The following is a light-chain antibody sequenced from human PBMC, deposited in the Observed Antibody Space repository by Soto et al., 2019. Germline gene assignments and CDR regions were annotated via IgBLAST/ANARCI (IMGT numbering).Light chain of an antibody. CDR1: SSDVGSYKF. Sequence: VLTQPASVSGSPGQSITISCTGTSSDVGSYKFVSWYQQHPGKAPKLIIYEGSKRPSGVSNRFSDSKSGNTASLTISGLQAEDEADYYCCSYAAGLWVFGGGTKLTVL. CDR3: CSYAAGLWV. J-gene: IGLJ3*02. V-gene: IGLV2-23*01. CDR2: EGS.